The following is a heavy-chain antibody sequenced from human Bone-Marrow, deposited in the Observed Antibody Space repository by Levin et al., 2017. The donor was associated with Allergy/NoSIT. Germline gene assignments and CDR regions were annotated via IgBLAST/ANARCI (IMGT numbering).Heavy chain of an antibody. CDR3: ARGALEYYYDSSGPRSAFDI. CDR1: GFTFSSYW. J-gene: IGHJ3*02. D-gene: IGHD3-22*01. V-gene: IGHV3-74*01. Sequence: GESLKISCAASGFTFSSYWMHWVRQAPGKGLVWVSRINSDGSSTSYADSVKGRFTISRDNAKNTLYLQMNSLRAEDTAVYYCARGALEYYYDSSGPRSAFDIWGQGTMVTVSS. CDR2: INSDGSST.